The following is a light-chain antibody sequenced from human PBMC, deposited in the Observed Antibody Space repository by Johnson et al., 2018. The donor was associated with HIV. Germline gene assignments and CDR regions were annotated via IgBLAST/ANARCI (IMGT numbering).Light chain of an antibody. CDR3: GTWDSSLSEV. Sequence: QSVLTQPPSVSAAPGQKVTISCSGSSSNIGNNYVSWYQQLPGTAPKLLIYENNKRPSGIPDRFSGSKSGTSATLGITGLQTGDEADYYCGTWDSSLSEVFGSGNKVTVL. V-gene: IGLV1-51*02. CDR2: ENN. CDR1: SSNIGNNY. J-gene: IGLJ1*01.